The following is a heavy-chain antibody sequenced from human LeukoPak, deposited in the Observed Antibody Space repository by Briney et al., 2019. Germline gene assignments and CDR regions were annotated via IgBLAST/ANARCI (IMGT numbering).Heavy chain of an antibody. D-gene: IGHD4-17*01. V-gene: IGHV3-7*01. CDR3: ARDRHGDTGDWSFDL. CDR1: GFTFSSYW. CDR2: TNQDGSET. Sequence: GGSLRLSCAASGFTFSSYWVSWVRQAPGKGLEWVANTNQDGSETYHVDSVKGRFTISRDNGRSSLFLQMNSLRVEDTAIYYCARDRHGDTGDWSFDLWGRGTLVTVSS. J-gene: IGHJ2*01.